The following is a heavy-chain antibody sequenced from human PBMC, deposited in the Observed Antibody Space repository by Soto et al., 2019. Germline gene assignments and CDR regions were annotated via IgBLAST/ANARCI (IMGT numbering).Heavy chain of an antibody. D-gene: IGHD4-17*01. Sequence: SETLSLTCALSNYAIISGYYWGWIRQPPGKGLEWIGSIYHSGSTYYNPSLKSRVTISVDTSKNQFSLNLSPVTAADTAVYYCARMSISTSVFHSVNDYWGQGTLVTVSS. V-gene: IGHV4-38-2*01. CDR2: IYHSGST. CDR1: NYAIISGYY. CDR3: ARMSISTSVFHSVNDY. J-gene: IGHJ4*02.